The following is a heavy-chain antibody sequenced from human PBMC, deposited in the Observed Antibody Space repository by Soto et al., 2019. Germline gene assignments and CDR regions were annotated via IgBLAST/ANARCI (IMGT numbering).Heavy chain of an antibody. CDR3: ARHKRDLRFLERSYYFEY. CDR1: GFTLSSYA. D-gene: IGHD3-3*01. CDR2: ISYDGSNK. J-gene: IGHJ4*02. Sequence: PGGSLRLSCAASGFTLSSYAIHWVRQAPGKGLEWVALISYDGSNKYYADSVKGRFTISRDNSKNTLYLQMNSLRAEDTAVYYCARHKRDLRFLERSYYFEYWGQGTLVTVSS. V-gene: IGHV3-30-3*01.